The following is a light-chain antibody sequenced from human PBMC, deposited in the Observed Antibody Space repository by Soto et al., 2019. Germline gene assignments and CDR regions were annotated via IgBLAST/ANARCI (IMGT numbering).Light chain of an antibody. Sequence: EIVLTQSPATLSLSPGERATLSCRASQSVSSYLAWYQQKPGQAPRLLIYDASNRATGIPARFSGSGSGTDFTLTISRLDPEDFAVYYCLQRSNWPLTFGGGTKVEIK. CDR1: QSVSSY. J-gene: IGKJ4*01. CDR3: LQRSNWPLT. V-gene: IGKV3-11*01. CDR2: DAS.